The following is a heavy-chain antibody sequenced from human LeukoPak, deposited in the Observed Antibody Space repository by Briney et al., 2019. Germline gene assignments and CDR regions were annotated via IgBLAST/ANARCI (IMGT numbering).Heavy chain of an antibody. J-gene: IGHJ6*02. CDR3: ASLAWVHGYCSGGSCYPYGMDV. V-gene: IGHV1-2*02. D-gene: IGHD2-15*01. CDR2: INPNSGGT. CDR1: GYTFTSYG. Sequence: ASVKVSCKASGYTFTSYGISWVRQAPGQGLEWMGWINPNSGGTNYAQKFQGRVTMTRDTSISTAYMELSRLRSDDTAVYYCASLAWVHGYCSGGSCYPYGMDVWGQGTTVTVSS.